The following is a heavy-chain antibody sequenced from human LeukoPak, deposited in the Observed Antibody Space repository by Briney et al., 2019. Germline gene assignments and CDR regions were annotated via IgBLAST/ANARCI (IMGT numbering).Heavy chain of an antibody. J-gene: IGHJ6*03. CDR1: GGSISSYY. CDR2: IYYSGST. Sequence: SETLSLTCTVSGGSISSYYWSWIRQPPGKGLEWIGYIYYSGSTNYNPSLKSRVTISVDTSKNQFSLKLSSVTAADTAVYYCARGGSGKTKNRYYYYYYMDVWGKGTTVTVSS. V-gene: IGHV4-59*12. D-gene: IGHD3-10*01. CDR3: ARGGSGKTKNRYYYYYYMDV.